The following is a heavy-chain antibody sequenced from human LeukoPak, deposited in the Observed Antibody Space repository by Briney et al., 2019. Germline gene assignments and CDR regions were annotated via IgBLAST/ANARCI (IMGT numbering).Heavy chain of an antibody. Sequence: GGSLRLSCAASGFTFSDYYMSWIRQAPGKGLEWVSYISSSGSTIYYADSVKGRFTISRDNAKNSLYLQMNSLRAEDTAVYYCARDPYKQWPYSDYWGQGTLVTVSS. CDR3: ARDPYKQWPYSDY. J-gene: IGHJ4*02. V-gene: IGHV3-11*01. CDR2: ISSSGSTI. CDR1: GFTFSDYY. D-gene: IGHD6-19*01.